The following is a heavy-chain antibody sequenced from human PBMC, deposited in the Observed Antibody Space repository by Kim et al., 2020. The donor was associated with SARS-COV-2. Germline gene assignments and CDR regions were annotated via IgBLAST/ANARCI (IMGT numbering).Heavy chain of an antibody. J-gene: IGHJ5*02. D-gene: IGHD3-16*01. CDR2: INTNTGNA. Sequence: ASVKVSCKASGYTFTKFAMHWVRQAPGQGLEWMGWINTNTGNATYGQGFTGRFVFSLDTPASTTYLRISNLKADDTAVYYCARALISGWFDPWGQGTLVTVSS. CDR1: GYTFTKFA. V-gene: IGHV7-4-1*02. CDR3: ARALISGWFDP.